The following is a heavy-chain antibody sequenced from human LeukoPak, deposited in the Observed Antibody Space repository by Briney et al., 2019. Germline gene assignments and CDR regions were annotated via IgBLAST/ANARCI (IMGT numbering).Heavy chain of an antibody. Sequence: GGSLRLTCEASGFSFGSYSMNWVRQAPGQGLESVTSLNSSSSYMYSADSVKGRFTISSDNTKNSLYLQMNSPRAEDTAVYYCTTLRGYGDGLDLWGRGTLVTVSS. D-gene: IGHD4-17*01. V-gene: IGHV3-21*01. CDR3: TTLRGYGDGLDL. J-gene: IGHJ2*01. CDR1: GFSFGSYS. CDR2: LNSSSSYM.